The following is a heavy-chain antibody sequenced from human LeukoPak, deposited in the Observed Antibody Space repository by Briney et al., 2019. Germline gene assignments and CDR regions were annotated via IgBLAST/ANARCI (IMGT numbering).Heavy chain of an antibody. CDR3: ARALGPYYFDY. D-gene: IGHD3-16*01. Sequence: SETLSLTCTVSGGSISSYYWSRIRQPPGKGLEWIGYIYYSGSTNYNPSLKSRVTISVDTSKNQFSLKLSSVTAADTAVYYCARALGPYYFDYWGQGTLVTVSS. CDR2: IYYSGST. CDR1: GGSISSYY. J-gene: IGHJ4*02. V-gene: IGHV4-59*01.